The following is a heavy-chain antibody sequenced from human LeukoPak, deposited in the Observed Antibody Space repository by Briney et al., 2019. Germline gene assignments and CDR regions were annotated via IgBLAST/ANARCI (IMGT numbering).Heavy chain of an antibody. J-gene: IGHJ3*01. Sequence: SQTLSLTCAISGDSVSNNSAAWNWIRQSPSRGLEWLGRTYHRSKWYDDYAVSMTSRITINADTSKNQFSLHLNSVTPEDTAVYYCARDGYSSTWYVFDAWGQGTVVTVSS. V-gene: IGHV6-1*01. CDR2: TYHRSKWYD. CDR3: ARDGYSSTWYVFDA. CDR1: GDSVSNNSAA. D-gene: IGHD6-13*01.